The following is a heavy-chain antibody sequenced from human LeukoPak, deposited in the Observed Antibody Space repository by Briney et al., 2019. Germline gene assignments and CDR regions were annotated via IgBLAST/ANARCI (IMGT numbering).Heavy chain of an antibody. CDR3: ATGGINWGPPDY. CDR1: GYTLTELS. D-gene: IGHD7-27*01. V-gene: IGHV1-24*01. CDR2: FDPEDGET. J-gene: IGHJ4*02. Sequence: ASVKVSCKVSGYTLTELSMHWVRQAPGKGLEWMGGFDPEDGETIYAQKFQGRVTMTEDTSTDTAYMELSSLRSEDTAVYYCATGGINWGPPDYWGQGTLVTVSS.